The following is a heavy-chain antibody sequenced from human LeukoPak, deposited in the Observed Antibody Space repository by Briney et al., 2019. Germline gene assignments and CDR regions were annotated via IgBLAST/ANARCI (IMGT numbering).Heavy chain of an antibody. Sequence: GASVNVSCKASGYTFNNHYMYWVRQAPGQGLEWMGVINPSGGSTSYAQKFQGRVTMTRDTSTSTVYMEVNSLRSEDTAVYYCASQGTYSSAIGMGYWGQGTLVTVSS. CDR3: ASQGTYSSAIGMGY. D-gene: IGHD6-19*01. V-gene: IGHV1-46*02. J-gene: IGHJ4*02. CDR2: INPSGGST. CDR1: GYTFNNHY.